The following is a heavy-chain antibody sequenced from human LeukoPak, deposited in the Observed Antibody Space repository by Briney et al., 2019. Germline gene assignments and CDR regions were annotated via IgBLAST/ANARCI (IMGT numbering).Heavy chain of an antibody. J-gene: IGHJ4*02. CDR2: ISSSSSTI. Sequence: GGSLRLSCAASGFTFSTYSMIWVRQAPGKGLEWVSYISSSSSTIYYADSVKGRFTISRDNAKNSLYLQMNSLRAEDTAVYYCARDRHRYSYDTGGYPPYWGQGTLVTVSS. CDR1: GFTFSTYS. V-gene: IGHV3-48*01. D-gene: IGHD3-22*01. CDR3: ARDRHRYSYDTGGYPPY.